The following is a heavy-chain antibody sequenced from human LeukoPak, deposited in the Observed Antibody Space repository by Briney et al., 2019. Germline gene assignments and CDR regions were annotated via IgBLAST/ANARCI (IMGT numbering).Heavy chain of an antibody. CDR2: ISSSGSTI. Sequence: GGSLRLSCAASGFTFSDYYMSWIRQAPGKGLEWVSYISSSGSTIYYADSVKGRFTISRDNAKNSLYLQMNSLRAEDTAVSYCAREHYYDSSGPNDYWGQGTLVTVSS. CDR1: GFTFSDYY. D-gene: IGHD3-22*01. J-gene: IGHJ4*02. CDR3: AREHYYDSSGPNDY. V-gene: IGHV3-11*01.